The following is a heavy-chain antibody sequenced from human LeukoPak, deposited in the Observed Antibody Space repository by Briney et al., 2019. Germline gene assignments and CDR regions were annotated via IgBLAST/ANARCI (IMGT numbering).Heavy chain of an antibody. CDR1: GFTFSSYA. CDR3: AKAHRGLWDFDY. D-gene: IGHD4/OR15-4a*01. J-gene: IGHJ4*02. CDR2: ISGSGGST. V-gene: IGHV3-23*01. Sequence: GGSLRLSCAASGFTFSSYAMSWVRQAPGKGLEWVSAISGSGGSTYYADSVKGRFTISRGNSKNTLYLQMNSLRAEDTAVYYCAKAHRGLWDFDYWGQGTLVTVSS.